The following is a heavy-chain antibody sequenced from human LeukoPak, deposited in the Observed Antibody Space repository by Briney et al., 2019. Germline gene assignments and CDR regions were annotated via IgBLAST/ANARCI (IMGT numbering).Heavy chain of an antibody. V-gene: IGHV4-34*01. Sequence: SETLSLTCAVYGGSFSGYCWSWIRQPPGKGLEWIGEINHSGSTNYNPSLKSRVTISVDTSKNQFSLKLSSVTAADTAVYYCARGPRKSTIAAPDYWGQGTLVTVSS. D-gene: IGHD6-6*01. J-gene: IGHJ4*02. CDR3: ARGPRKSTIAAPDY. CDR1: GGSFSGYC. CDR2: INHSGST.